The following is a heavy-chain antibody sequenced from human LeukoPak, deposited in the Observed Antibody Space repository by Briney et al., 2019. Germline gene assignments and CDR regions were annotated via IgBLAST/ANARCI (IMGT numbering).Heavy chain of an antibody. Sequence: PVASVKVSCKASGYSFTNYAMNWVRQAPGQGLEWMGWINTNTGNPTYAQGFTGRFVFSLDTSVSTAYLQISSLKAEETAVYYCARNNADGEGRFSYWGQGTLVTVSS. CDR2: INTNTGNP. CDR3: ARNNADGEGRFSY. CDR1: GYSFTNYA. J-gene: IGHJ4*02. D-gene: IGHD3-10*01. V-gene: IGHV7-4-1*02.